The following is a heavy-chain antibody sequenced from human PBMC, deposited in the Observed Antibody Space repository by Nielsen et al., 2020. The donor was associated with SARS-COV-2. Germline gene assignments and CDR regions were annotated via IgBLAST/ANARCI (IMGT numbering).Heavy chain of an antibody. V-gene: IGHV4-39*01. CDR1: GGSISSGGYY. D-gene: IGHD2-2*01. CDR3: ARRNYRGYCSSTSCRGAFDI. J-gene: IGHJ3*02. CDR2: IYYSGST. Sequence: SETLSLTCTVSGGSISSGGYYWSWIRQHPGKGLEWIGSIYYSGSTYYNPSLKSRVTISVDTSKNQFSLKLSSVTAADTAVYYCARRNYRGYCSSTSCRGAFDIWGQGTMVTVSS.